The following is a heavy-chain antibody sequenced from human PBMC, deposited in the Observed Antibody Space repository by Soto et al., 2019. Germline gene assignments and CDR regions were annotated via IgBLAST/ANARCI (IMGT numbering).Heavy chain of an antibody. CDR1: GGSISSSNW. CDR3: ARGGLWFGELNWFDP. Sequence: QVQLQESGPGLVKPSGTLSLTCAVSGGSISSSNWWRWVRQPPGKGLEWIGEIYHSGSTNYNPSLKSRVTISVDNSKNQFSLKMSSVTAADTAVYYCARGGLWFGELNWFDPWGQGTLVTVSS. J-gene: IGHJ5*02. V-gene: IGHV4-4*02. CDR2: IYHSGST. D-gene: IGHD3-10*01.